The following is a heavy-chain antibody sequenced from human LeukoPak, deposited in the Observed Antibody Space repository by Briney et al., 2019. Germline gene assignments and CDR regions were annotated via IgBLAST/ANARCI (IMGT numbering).Heavy chain of an antibody. CDR1: GFTFSSYT. J-gene: IGHJ4*02. V-gene: IGHV3-21*01. CDR2: ISPSSKST. CDR3: ARDVLGETGAGGY. D-gene: IGHD3-10*01. Sequence: GGSLRLSCAASGFTFSSYTMNWVRQAPGKGLEWVSSISPSSKSTWYADSVKGRFSISRDNAQNSLYLQMNTLRAEDTAVYFCARDVLGETGAGGYWGQGTLVTVSS.